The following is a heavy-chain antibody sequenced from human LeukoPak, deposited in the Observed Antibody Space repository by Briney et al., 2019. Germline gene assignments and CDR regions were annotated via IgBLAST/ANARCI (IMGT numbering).Heavy chain of an antibody. D-gene: IGHD2-2*01. CDR2: IYYSGST. V-gene: IGHV4-59*11. J-gene: IGHJ4*02. CDR1: GSSISSHY. CDR3: ARLGSTSALYFDY. Sequence: SETLSLTCTVSGSSISSHYWSWIRQPPGKGLEWIGYIYYSGSTNYNPSLKSRVTISVDTSKNQFSLKLSSVTAADTAVYYCARLGSTSALYFDYWGQGTLVTVSS.